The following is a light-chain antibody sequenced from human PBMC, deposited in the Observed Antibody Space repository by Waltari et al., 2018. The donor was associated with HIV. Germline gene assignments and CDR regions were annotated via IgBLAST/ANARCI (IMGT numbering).Light chain of an antibody. CDR3: QQYYSTPLT. J-gene: IGKJ4*01. V-gene: IGKV4-1*01. Sequence: DIVMTQSPDSLAVSLGERATINCKSSQSVLFSSNNKNYLAWYQQKPGQPPKLLLYWASTRESAVPDRFSGSGSGADFTLTISSLQAEDVAVYYCQQYYSTPLTFGGGTKVEIK. CDR2: WAS. CDR1: QSVLFSSNNKNY.